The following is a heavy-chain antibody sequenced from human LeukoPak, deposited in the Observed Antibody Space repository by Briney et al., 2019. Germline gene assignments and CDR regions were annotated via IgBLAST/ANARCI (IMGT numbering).Heavy chain of an antibody. CDR3: ARAPWGHSGSYYGLY. CDR1: GFTFSNHA. J-gene: IGHJ4*02. D-gene: IGHD1-26*01. Sequence: PGGSLRLSCEASGFTFSNHAMIWVRQAPGKGLEWVSSISSSSSYIYYADSVKGRFTISRDNAKNSLYLQMKSLRAEDTAVYYCARAPWGHSGSYYGLYWGQGTLSPSPQ. V-gene: IGHV3-21*01. CDR2: ISSSSSYI.